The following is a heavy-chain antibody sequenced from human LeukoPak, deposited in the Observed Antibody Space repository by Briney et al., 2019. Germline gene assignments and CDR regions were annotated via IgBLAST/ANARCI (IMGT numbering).Heavy chain of an antibody. J-gene: IGHJ4*02. Sequence: PGGSLRLSCAASGFTFSSYWMSWVRQAPGKGLEWVANIKQDGSEKYYVDSVKGRFTISRDNAKNSLYLQMNSLRAEDTAVYYCVKTDKLSSGWYRNFDYWGQGTLVTVSS. V-gene: IGHV3-7*03. CDR2: IKQDGSEK. CDR3: VKTDKLSSGWYRNFDY. D-gene: IGHD6-19*01. CDR1: GFTFSSYW.